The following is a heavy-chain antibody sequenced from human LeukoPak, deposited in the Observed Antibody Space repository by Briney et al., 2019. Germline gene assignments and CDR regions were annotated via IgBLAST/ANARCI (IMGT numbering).Heavy chain of an antibody. J-gene: IGHJ5*02. D-gene: IGHD3-10*01. CDR3: ARFMIREVTADNWFDP. CDR1: GFTFSSYS. Sequence: PGGSLRLSCAASGFTFSSYSMSWVRQAPGKGLEWVAVISYDGSNRYYADSVKGRFTISRDNAKNSLSLQMNSLRAEDTAVYYCARFMIREVTADNWFDPWGQGTLVTVSS. V-gene: IGHV3-30*03. CDR2: ISYDGSNR.